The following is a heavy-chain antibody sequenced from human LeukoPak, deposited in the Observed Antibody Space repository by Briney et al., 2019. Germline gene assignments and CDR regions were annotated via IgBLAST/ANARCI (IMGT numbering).Heavy chain of an antibody. CDR3: AKDSVLTGYSSGWYSENWFDP. V-gene: IGHV3-30*18. D-gene: IGHD6-19*01. CDR2: ISYDGSNK. Sequence: GGSLRLSCAASGFTFSSYGMHWVRQAPSKGLEWVAVISYDGSNKYYADSVKGRFTISRDNSKNTLYLQMNSLRAEDTAVYYCAKDSVLTGYSSGWYSENWFDPWGQGTLVTVSS. CDR1: GFTFSSYG. J-gene: IGHJ5*02.